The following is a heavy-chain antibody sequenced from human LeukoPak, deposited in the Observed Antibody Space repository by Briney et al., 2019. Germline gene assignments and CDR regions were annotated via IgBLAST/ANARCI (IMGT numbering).Heavy chain of an antibody. CDR3: ARVQVGFFDY. Sequence: SETLSLTCTVSGGSISSGGYYWSWIRQQPGKGLEWIGYIYYSGSTYYNPSLKSRVTISVDTSKNQCSLRLTSVTAADTAVYYCARVQVGFFDYWGQGTLVTVSS. CDR2: IYYSGST. J-gene: IGHJ4*02. D-gene: IGHD1-26*01. V-gene: IGHV4-31*03. CDR1: GGSISSGGYY.